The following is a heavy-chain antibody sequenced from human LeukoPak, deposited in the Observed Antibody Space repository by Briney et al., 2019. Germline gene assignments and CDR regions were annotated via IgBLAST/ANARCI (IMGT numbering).Heavy chain of an antibody. D-gene: IGHD3-22*01. V-gene: IGHV4-4*07. CDR2: VYSSGST. CDR1: GGSITGYY. CDR3: ARKTYSSGHFDI. Sequence: SETLSLTCTISGGSITGYYWSWIRQPAGKGLEWIGRVYSSGSTNYNPSLKSRVTISVDKSKNQFSLKLSSVTAADTAVYYCARKTYSSGHFDIWGQGTMVTVSS. J-gene: IGHJ3*02.